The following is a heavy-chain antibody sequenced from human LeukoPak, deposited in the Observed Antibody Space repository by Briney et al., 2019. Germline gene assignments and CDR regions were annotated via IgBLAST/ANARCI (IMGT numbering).Heavy chain of an antibody. J-gene: IGHJ5*02. CDR3: ARDPTYHYDILTGPLYGDPHWFDP. D-gene: IGHD3-9*01. CDR1: GGTFSSYA. V-gene: IGHV1-69*05. CDR2: IIPIFGTA. Sequence: SVKVSCKASGGTFSSYAISWVRQAPGQGLEWMGGIIPIFGTANYAQKFQGRVTMTTDTSTSTAYMELRSLRSDDTAVYYCARDPTYHYDILTGPLYGDPHWFDPWGQGTLVTVSS.